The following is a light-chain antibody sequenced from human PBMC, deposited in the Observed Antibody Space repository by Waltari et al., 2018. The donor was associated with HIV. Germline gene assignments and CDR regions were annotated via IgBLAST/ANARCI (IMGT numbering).Light chain of an antibody. J-gene: IGLJ2*01. Sequence: QSALTQPPSASGSPGRSVTIPRTGTSNHIGGYTYVSWYQPYPGKAPKLMIYEVSKRPSGVPDRFSGSKSANTASLTVSGLQADDEADYYCSSYGGSANLLFGGGTKLTVL. CDR3: SSYGGSANLL. CDR2: EVS. CDR1: SNHIGGYTY. V-gene: IGLV2-8*01.